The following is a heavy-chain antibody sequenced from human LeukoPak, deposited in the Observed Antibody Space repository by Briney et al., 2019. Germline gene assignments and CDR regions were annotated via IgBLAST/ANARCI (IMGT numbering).Heavy chain of an antibody. Sequence: GRSLRLSCAASGFTFSSYPIHWVRQAPGKGLEWVAVISYDGSNKYYAQSVEGRFTISRDNSKNTLYLQMNSLRDEDTALYYCARVGDTSGYYYADYWGQGTVVTVSS. CDR2: ISYDGSNK. V-gene: IGHV3-30-3*01. CDR3: ARVGDTSGYYYADY. D-gene: IGHD3-22*01. J-gene: IGHJ4*02. CDR1: GFTFSSYP.